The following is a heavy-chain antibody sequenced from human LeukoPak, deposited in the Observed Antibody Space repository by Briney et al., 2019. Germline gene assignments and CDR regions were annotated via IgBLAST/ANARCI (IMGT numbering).Heavy chain of an antibody. J-gene: IGHJ4*02. Sequence: GGSLRLSCAASGFTVSSNYMSWVRQAPGKGLEWVSVIYSGGSTYYADSVEGRFTISRDNSKNTRYLQMNSLRAEDTAVYYCARRGIAVAGPALGDWGQGTLVTVSS. V-gene: IGHV3-66*04. CDR2: IYSGGST. CDR1: GFTVSSNY. CDR3: ARRGIAVAGPALGD. D-gene: IGHD6-19*01.